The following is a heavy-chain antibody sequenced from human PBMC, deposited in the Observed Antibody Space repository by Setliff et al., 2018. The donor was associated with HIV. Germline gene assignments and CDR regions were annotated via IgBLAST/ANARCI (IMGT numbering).Heavy chain of an antibody. CDR1: GGSVSGHY. CDR3: AISIVGVTSEMY. D-gene: IGHD2-21*02. J-gene: IGHJ4*02. Sequence: PSETLSLTCAVYGGSVSGHYWGWFRQPPGKGLEWIVEVNHNGNINYNPSLKSRVTVSVDTSKTQYSLKMISVTAADTAMYYCAISIVGVTSEMYWAQGTLVTAPQ. V-gene: IGHV4-34*01. CDR2: VNHNGNI.